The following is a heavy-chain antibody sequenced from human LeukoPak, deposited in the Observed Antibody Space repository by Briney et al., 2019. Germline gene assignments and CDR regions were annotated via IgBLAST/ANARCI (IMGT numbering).Heavy chain of an antibody. Sequence: PGGSLRLSCATSGSTFRSFVMHWVRQAPGKGLEWVAAISYEDGTNKYYADSVKGRFTISRDNSKYTVYLEMNSLRVEDTAMYYCSKERPEEYYASGSYFDYWGQGTLVTVSS. V-gene: IGHV3-30*04. CDR3: SKERPEEYYASGSYFDY. J-gene: IGHJ4*02. CDR2: ISYEDGTNK. CDR1: GSTFRSFV. D-gene: IGHD3-10*01.